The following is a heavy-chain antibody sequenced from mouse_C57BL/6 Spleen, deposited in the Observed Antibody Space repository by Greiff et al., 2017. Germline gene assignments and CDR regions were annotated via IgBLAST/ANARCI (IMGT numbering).Heavy chain of an antibody. D-gene: IGHD1-1*01. Sequence: QVQLQQPGAELVKPGASVKLSCKASGYTFTSYWMQWVKQRPGQGLEWIGEIDPSDSYTNYNQKFKGKATLTVDTSSSTAYMQLSSLTSEDSAVYYCALLGSITTVVATNMEYWGQGTSVTVSS. CDR2: IDPSDSYT. V-gene: IGHV1-50*01. CDR1: GYTFTSYW. CDR3: ALLGSITTVVATNMEY. J-gene: IGHJ4*01.